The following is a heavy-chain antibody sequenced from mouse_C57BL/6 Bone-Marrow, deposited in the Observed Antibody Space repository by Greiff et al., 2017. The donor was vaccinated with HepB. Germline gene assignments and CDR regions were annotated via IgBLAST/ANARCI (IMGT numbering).Heavy chain of an antibody. CDR2: IRNKANGYTT. D-gene: IGHD2-5*01. V-gene: IGHV7-3*01. CDR3: ARYNHSKGGFAY. J-gene: IGHJ3*01. CDR1: GFTFTDYY. Sequence: EVQGVESGGGLVQPGGSLSLSCAASGFTFTDYYMSWVRQPPGQALGWLGFIRNKANGYTTEYSASVKGRFTISRDNSQSILYLQMYALRAEDSANYYCARYNHSKGGFAYWGQGTLVTVSA.